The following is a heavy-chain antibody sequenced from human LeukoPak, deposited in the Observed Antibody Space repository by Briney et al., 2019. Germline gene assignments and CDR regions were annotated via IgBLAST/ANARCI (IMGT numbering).Heavy chain of an antibody. V-gene: IGHV3-74*01. CDR3: AKSDWFDP. Sequence: PGGSLRLSCAASGFTFSIYSMHWVRQAPEKGLVWVSRIKSDGSSTSYADSVKGRFTISRDNAKNTLYLQMDSLRVEDTAVYYCAKSDWFDPWGQGTLVTVSS. CDR1: GFTFSIYS. CDR2: IKSDGSST. J-gene: IGHJ5*02.